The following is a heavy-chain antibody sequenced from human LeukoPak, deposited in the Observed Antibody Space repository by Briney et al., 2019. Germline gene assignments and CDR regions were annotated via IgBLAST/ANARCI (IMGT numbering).Heavy chain of an antibody. CDR2: MNPNSGNT. Sequence: ASVTVSCKASGYTFTSYDINWVRQATGQGLEWMGWMNPNSGNTGYAQKFQGRVTMTEDTSTDTAYMELSSLRSEDTAVYYCATYSGSYRGFDYWGQGTLVTVSS. CDR3: ATYSGSYRGFDY. D-gene: IGHD1-26*01. V-gene: IGHV1-8*01. CDR1: GYTFTSYD. J-gene: IGHJ4*02.